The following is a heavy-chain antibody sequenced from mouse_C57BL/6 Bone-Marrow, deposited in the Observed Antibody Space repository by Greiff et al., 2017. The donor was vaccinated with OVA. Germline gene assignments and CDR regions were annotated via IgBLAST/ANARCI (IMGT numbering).Heavy chain of an antibody. Sequence: DVQLQESGGGLVQPGGSLKLSCAASGFTFSDYGMAWVRQAPRKGPEWVAFISNLAYSIYYADTVTGRFTISRENAKNTLYLEMSSLRSEDTAMYYCARRGGEADYFDYWGQGTTLTVSS. CDR1: GFTFSDYG. J-gene: IGHJ2*01. CDR2: ISNLAYSI. CDR3: ARRGGEADYFDY. V-gene: IGHV5-15*04.